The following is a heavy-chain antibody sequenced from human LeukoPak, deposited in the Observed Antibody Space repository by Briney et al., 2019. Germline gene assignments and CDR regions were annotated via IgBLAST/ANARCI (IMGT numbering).Heavy chain of an antibody. D-gene: IGHD6-19*01. CDR1: DDSITTYY. J-gene: IGHJ4*02. V-gene: IGHV4-59*01. CDR2: IFYSGST. CDR3: ARAKKSVAGFFDY. Sequence: PSETLSLTCTVSDDSITTYYWSWVRQPPGKGLEWIGYIFYSGSTNYNPSLKSRVSLSIDTSKNQLSLKLSSVTAADTAVYYCARAKKSVAGFFDYWGQGSLVIVSS.